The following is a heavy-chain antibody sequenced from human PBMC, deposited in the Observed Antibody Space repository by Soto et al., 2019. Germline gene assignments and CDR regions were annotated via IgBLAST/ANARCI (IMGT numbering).Heavy chain of an antibody. V-gene: IGHV1-18*01. J-gene: IGHJ2*01. CDR1: GYTFTSYG. D-gene: IGHD2-2*01. CDR3: ARRCRSTRCLDL. CDR2: ISGYNGNT. Sequence: QVQLVQSGAEVKKPGASVKVSCKASGYTFTSYGICWVRQAPGQGLGWMGWISGYNGNTNYAQNLQGRVTMTTNTSTSTVYMELRSLRSDDTAVYYGARRCRSTRCLDLWGRGTLVIVSS.